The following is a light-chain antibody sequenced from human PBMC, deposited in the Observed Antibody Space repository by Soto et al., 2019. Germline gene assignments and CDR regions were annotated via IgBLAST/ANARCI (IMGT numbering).Light chain of an antibody. CDR2: WAS. V-gene: IGKV4-1*01. J-gene: IGKJ1*01. CDR3: QQYYTPPWT. Sequence: TVVTDSQASLNVSRGERATINCKSSESVLFSSSNKNFLTWYQQKPGQPPKLIIYWASTRESGVPDRFSGSGSGTNFTLTISSLQAEDVAVYYCQQYYTPPWTFGQGTKVDI. CDR1: ESVLFSSSNKNF.